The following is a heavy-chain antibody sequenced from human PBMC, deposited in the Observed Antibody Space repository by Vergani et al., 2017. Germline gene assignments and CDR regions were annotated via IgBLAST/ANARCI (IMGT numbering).Heavy chain of an antibody. Sequence: QEQLVQSGSELKKPGASVKVSCKASGYSFNNYAIHWVRQAPGQGIEWMGWINPTTGNPTYARAFTGRFVFSLDTSISTAYLQIGSLKAEDTAVYFLSRAKRGRLAVGATDSWGQGTLLTVSS. V-gene: IGHV7-4-1*01. J-gene: IGHJ4*02. CDR1: GYSFNNYA. CDR3: SRAKRGRLAVGATDS. CDR2: INPTTGNP. D-gene: IGHD6-19*01.